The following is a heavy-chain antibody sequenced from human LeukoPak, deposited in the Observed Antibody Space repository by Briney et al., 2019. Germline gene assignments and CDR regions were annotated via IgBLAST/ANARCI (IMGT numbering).Heavy chain of an antibody. V-gene: IGHV3-53*01. CDR2: IYSGGNT. D-gene: IGHD7-27*01. J-gene: IGHJ3*02. CDR3: ARVELGGDAFDI. CDR1: GFTVSSNY. Sequence: PGGSLRLSCAASGFTVSSNYISWVRQAPGKGLEWVSVIYSGGNTYYADSVKGLFTVSRDISKNTLYLQMNNLRAEDTAVYYCARVELGGDAFDIWGQGTMVTVSS.